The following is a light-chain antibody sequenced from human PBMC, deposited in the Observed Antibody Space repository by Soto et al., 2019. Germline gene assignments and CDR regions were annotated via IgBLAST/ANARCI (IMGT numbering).Light chain of an antibody. CDR1: SSDVGYYNY. Sequence: QSALTQPASVSGSPGQSITISCIGTSSDVGYYNYVSWYQQHPGKAPKLMIYDVTNRPSGVSNRFSGSKSGNTASLTISGLQAEDEADYYCSSYTSSSTLYVFGTGTKVTVL. V-gene: IGLV2-14*01. J-gene: IGLJ1*01. CDR3: SSYTSSSTLYV. CDR2: DVT.